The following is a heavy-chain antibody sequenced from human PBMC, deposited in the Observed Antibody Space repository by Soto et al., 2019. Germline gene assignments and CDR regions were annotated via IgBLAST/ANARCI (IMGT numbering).Heavy chain of an antibody. J-gene: IGHJ5*02. CDR2: LWSAGLT. D-gene: IGHD2-15*01. V-gene: IGHV3-53*01. Sequence: EVQVVESGGGLIQPGGSLRLSCAASGFTVSSNYMTWVRQAPGKGLEWVSILWSAGLTYYADSVKGRFIISRDNSKNTLYLQMTSLRAEDSAVYYCARELPPDLWGQGTLVTVSS. CDR3: ARELPPDL. CDR1: GFTVSSNY.